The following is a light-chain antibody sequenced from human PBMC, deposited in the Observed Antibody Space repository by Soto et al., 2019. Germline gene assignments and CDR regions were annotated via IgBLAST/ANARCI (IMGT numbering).Light chain of an antibody. CDR2: DAS. CDR1: QSVSIY. CDR3: QQRYNYVT. J-gene: IGKJ4*01. Sequence: EIVLTQSPVTLSLSPGDRATLSCRASQSVSIYLAWFQQNPGQAPRLLSYDASTRATGIPARFSGSGSGTDFTLTISSLEPEDFAVYYCQQRYNYVTFGGGTKVEIK. V-gene: IGKV3-11*01.